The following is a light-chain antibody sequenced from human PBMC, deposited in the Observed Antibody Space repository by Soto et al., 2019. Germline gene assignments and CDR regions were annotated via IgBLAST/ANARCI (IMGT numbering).Light chain of an antibody. Sequence: EIVLTQSPATLSXXPXXXXXLXXRASQSISNYLAWYQHKPGQAPRLLIYDASNRATATPPRFSGSGSGTDFTLTISSLEPEDFAVYYCQQRSAGVTFGQGTRLENK. V-gene: IGKV3-11*01. CDR1: QSISNY. CDR3: QQRSAGVT. CDR2: DAS. J-gene: IGKJ5*01.